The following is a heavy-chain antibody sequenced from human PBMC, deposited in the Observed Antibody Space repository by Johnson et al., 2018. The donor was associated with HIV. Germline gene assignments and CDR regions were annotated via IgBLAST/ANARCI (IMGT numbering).Heavy chain of an antibody. Sequence: QVQLVESGGRVVRPGGSLRLSCAASGFTFSSYAMHWVRQAPGKGLEWVAFIRCDGSNKYYAESVKGRFNISRDNSKNTLYLQMNILRAEDTAVYFCAKGEGGPIQLCEYAFDIWGQGTMVTVSS. D-gene: IGHD5-18*01. CDR3: AKGEGGPIQLCEYAFDI. J-gene: IGHJ3*02. CDR1: GFTFSSYA. CDR2: IRCDGSNK. V-gene: IGHV3-30*02.